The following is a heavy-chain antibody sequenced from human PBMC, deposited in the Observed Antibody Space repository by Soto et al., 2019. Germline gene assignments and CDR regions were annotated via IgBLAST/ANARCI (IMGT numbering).Heavy chain of an antibody. V-gene: IGHV3-33*01. CDR3: ARELGKLRTRYGMDV. D-gene: IGHD5-12*01. Sequence: QVQLVESGGGVVQPGRSLRLSCAASGFTFSSYGMHWVRQAPGKGLEWVAVIWYDGSNKYYADSVKGLFTISRDNSKNTLYLQMNSLRAEDTAVYYCARELGKLRTRYGMDVWGQGTTVTVSS. CDR1: GFTFSSYG. J-gene: IGHJ6*02. CDR2: IWYDGSNK.